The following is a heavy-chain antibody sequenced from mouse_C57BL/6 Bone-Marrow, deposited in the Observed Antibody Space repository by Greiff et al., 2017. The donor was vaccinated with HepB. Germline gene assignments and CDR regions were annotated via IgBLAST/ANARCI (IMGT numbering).Heavy chain of an antibody. CDR3: APSYYGSSYFDY. CDR1: GYTFTSYW. D-gene: IGHD1-1*01. CDR2: IDPSDSYT. V-gene: IGHV1-59*01. Sequence: QVQLQQPGAELVRPGPSVKLSCKASGYTFTSYWMHWVKQRPGQGLEWIGVIDPSDSYTNYNQKFKGKATLTVDTSSSTAYMQLSSLTSEDSAVYYCAPSYYGSSYFDYWGQGTTLTVSS. J-gene: IGHJ2*01.